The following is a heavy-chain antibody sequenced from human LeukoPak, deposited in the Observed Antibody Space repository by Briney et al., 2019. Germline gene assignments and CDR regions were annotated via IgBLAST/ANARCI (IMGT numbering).Heavy chain of an antibody. J-gene: IGHJ4*02. CDR3: ARDLVGATVDY. CDR1: GYTFTSYY. V-gene: IGHV1-46*01. CDR2: INPSGGST. Sequence: ASVKVSCKASGYTFTSYYMHWVRQAPGQGLEWMGIINPSGGSTSYAQKFQDRVTMTRDTSTSTVYMELSSLRSEDTAVYYCARDLVGATVDYWGQGTLVTVSS. D-gene: IGHD1-26*01.